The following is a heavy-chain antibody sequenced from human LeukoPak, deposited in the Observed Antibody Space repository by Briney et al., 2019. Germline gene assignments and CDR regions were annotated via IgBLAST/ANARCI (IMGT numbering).Heavy chain of an antibody. CDR3: ARGRQYYYDSSGYTTSLPDAFDI. CDR2: INPSGGST. D-gene: IGHD3-22*01. J-gene: IGHJ3*02. CDR1: GYTFTSYY. V-gene: IGHV1-46*01. Sequence: ASVKVSCKASGYTFTSYYMHWVRQAPGRGLEWMGMINPSGGSTSYAQKFQGRVTMTRDTSTSTVYMELSSLRSEDTAVYYCARGRQYYYDSSGYTTSLPDAFDIWGQGTMVTVSS.